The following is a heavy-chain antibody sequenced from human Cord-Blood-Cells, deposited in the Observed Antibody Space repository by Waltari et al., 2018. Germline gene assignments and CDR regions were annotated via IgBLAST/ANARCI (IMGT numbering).Heavy chain of an antibody. V-gene: IGHV4-34*01. D-gene: IGHD3-10*01. Sequence: QVQLQQWGAGLWKPSETLSLTCAVYGGSFSGYYWSWIRQPPGTGLEWIGEINQSGSTNQNPTLKSRVTISVDTAKNQFSLKLSSVTAADTAVYYCARGRFIGYYYGSGSIPFDYWGQGTLVTVSS. CDR2: INQSGST. CDR1: GGSFSGYY. CDR3: ARGRFIGYYYGSGSIPFDY. J-gene: IGHJ4*02.